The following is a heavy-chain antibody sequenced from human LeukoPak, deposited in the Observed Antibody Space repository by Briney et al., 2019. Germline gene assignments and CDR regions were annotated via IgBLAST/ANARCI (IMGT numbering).Heavy chain of an antibody. D-gene: IGHD3-10*01. CDR3: ARDRYYYGSGSYYFDY. V-gene: IGHV4-61*02. CDR1: GASIRSGSHY. CDR2: IHTSGST. J-gene: IGHJ4*02. Sequence: PSETLSLNCSVSGASIRSGSHYWSWIRQPAGKGLESIGRIHTSGSTNYSPSLKSRATMSVDTSKNQFSLKLSSVTAADTAVYYCARDRYYYGSGSYYFDYWGQGTLVTVSS.